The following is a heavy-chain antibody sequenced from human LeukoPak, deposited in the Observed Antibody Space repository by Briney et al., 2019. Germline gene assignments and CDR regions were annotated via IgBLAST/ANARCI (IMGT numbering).Heavy chain of an antibody. D-gene: IGHD3-10*01. CDR3: ARGWDVWFGELLDYYYYGMDV. V-gene: IGHV4-34*01. J-gene: IGHJ6*02. Sequence: SETLSLTCAVYGGSFSGYYWSWIRQPPGKGLEWIGEINHSGSTNYNPSLKSRVTISVDTSKNQFSLKLSSVTAADTAVYYCARGWDVWFGELLDYYYYGMDVWGQGTTVTVSS. CDR1: GGSFSGYY. CDR2: INHSGST.